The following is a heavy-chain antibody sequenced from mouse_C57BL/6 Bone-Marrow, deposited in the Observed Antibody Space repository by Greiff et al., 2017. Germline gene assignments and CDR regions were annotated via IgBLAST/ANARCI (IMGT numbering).Heavy chain of an antibody. D-gene: IGHD2-2*01. CDR1: GYAFSSSW. CDR3: ARDLLWLRRDWFAY. J-gene: IGHJ3*01. Sequence: VQLQQSGPELVKPGASVKISCKASGYAFSSSWMNWVKQRPGKGLEWIGRIYPGDGDTNYNGKFKGKATLTADKSSSTAYMQLSSLTSEDSAVYFCARDLLWLRRDWFAYWGQGTLVTVSA. V-gene: IGHV1-82*01. CDR2: IYPGDGDT.